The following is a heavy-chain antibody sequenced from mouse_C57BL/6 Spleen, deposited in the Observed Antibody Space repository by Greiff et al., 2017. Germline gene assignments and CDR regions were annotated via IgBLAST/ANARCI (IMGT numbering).Heavy chain of an antibody. CDR1: GFNIKDDY. CDR2: IDPENGDT. D-gene: IGHD1-1*01. CDR3: TTADYGST. J-gene: IGHJ2*01. Sequence: EVKLVESGAELVRPGASVKLSCTASGFNIKDDYMHWVKQRPEQGLEWIGWIDPENGDTEYASKFQGKATITADTSSNTAYLQLSSLTSEDTAVYYCTTADYGSTWGQGTTLTVSS. V-gene: IGHV14-4*01.